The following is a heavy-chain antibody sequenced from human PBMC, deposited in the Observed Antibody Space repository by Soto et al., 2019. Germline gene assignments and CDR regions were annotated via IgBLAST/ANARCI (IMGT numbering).Heavy chain of an antibody. D-gene: IGHD1-26*01. CDR1: GYTFTTSG. CDR3: ARRGSWPYYYYGLDV. J-gene: IGHJ6*02. V-gene: IGHV1-18*01. Sequence: QVQLVQSGPEVRKPGASVKVSCEASGYTFTTSGISWVRQVSGQGLEWMGWISTYNGDTNSAQNFQGRVLMTADTSTGTAYMELMSLKSDDTAVYYCARRGSWPYYYYGLDVWGQGTTVTVSS. CDR2: ISTYNGDT.